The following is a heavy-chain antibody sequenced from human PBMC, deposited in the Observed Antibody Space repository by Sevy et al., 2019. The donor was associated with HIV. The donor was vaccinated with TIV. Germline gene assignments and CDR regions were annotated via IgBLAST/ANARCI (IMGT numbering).Heavy chain of an antibody. CDR2: ISYGGSKK. J-gene: IGHJ4*02. CDR3: AKDGRRGNLNPGLH. CDR1: GFTFSSYG. V-gene: IGHV3-30*18. D-gene: IGHD1-26*01. Sequence: GGSLRLSCAASGFTFSSYGMHWVRQAPGKGLEWVTVISYGGSKKYYADSVKGRFTISRDNSKNTIYLQMNSLRPEDTAVYYCAKDGRRGNLNPGLHWGQGTLVTVSS.